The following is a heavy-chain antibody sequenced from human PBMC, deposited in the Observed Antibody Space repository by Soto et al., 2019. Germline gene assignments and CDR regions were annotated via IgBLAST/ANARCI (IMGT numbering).Heavy chain of an antibody. V-gene: IGHV1-3*01. Sequence: ASVKVSCKASGYTFTSCAMHWVRQAPGQRLEWMGWINAGNGDTNYSQKFQGRVTISRDTSANTVYMGLSSLRSEDTAVYYCARGSSGSYLIDCGGQGTLVTVSS. CDR2: INAGNGDT. CDR1: GYTFTSCA. CDR3: ARGSSGSYLIDC. J-gene: IGHJ4*02. D-gene: IGHD1-26*01.